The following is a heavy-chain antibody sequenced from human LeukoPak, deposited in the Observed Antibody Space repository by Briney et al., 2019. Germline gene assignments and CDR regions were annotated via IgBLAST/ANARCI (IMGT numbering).Heavy chain of an antibody. Sequence: GGSLRLSCAASGFTFSDYAMSWVSQAPGKGLEWFSGITDSGGDTYYADYVKGRFTISRDNSKNTLELQMSSLRAEDTAIYYCAKGSASSRPYYFDYWGQGALVTVSS. CDR3: AKGSASSRPYYFDY. V-gene: IGHV3-23*01. J-gene: IGHJ4*02. D-gene: IGHD6-19*01. CDR1: GFTFSDYA. CDR2: ITDSGGDT.